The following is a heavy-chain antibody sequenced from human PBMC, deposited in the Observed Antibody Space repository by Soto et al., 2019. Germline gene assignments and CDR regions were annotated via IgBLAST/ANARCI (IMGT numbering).Heavy chain of an antibody. V-gene: IGHV4-61*01. CDR2: IYYSGST. Sequence: PSETLSLTCTVSGGSISSSSYYWSWIRQPPGKGLEWIGYIYYSGSTNYNPSLKSRVTISVDTSKNQFSLKLSSVTAADTAVYYCARVDNWNEDYYYGMDVWGQGTTVTVSS. CDR3: ARVDNWNEDYYYGMDV. CDR1: GGSISSSSYY. D-gene: IGHD1-1*01. J-gene: IGHJ6*02.